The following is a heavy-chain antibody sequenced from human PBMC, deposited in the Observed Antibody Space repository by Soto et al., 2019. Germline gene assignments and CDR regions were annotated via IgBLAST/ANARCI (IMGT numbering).Heavy chain of an antibody. V-gene: IGHV4-39*01. D-gene: IGHD2-2*01. CDR1: GGSISSSNYY. CDR3: ARHLYCSSTSCYAGGKYFDY. CDR2: IYYSGST. Sequence: QLQLQESGPGLVKPSETLSLTCTVSGGSISSSNYYWGWIRQPPGKGLEWIGSIYYSGSTYYNPSLKSRVTISVDTSKNQLSLKLSSVTAADTAVYYCARHLYCSSTSCYAGGKYFDYWGQGTLVTVSS. J-gene: IGHJ4*02.